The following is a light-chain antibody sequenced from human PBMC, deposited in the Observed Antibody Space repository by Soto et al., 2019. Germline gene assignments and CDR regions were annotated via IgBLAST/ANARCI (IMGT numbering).Light chain of an antibody. CDR3: QKYGSSPWT. Sequence: EIVLTQSPGTLSLSPGERATLSCRASPSVSSSFLAWYQQKPGQAPRLLIYAASSRATGIPDRFSGSGSGTDFTLTISRLEPEDFAVYYCQKYGSSPWTFGQGTKVEIK. J-gene: IGKJ1*01. CDR1: PSVSSSF. CDR2: AAS. V-gene: IGKV3-20*01.